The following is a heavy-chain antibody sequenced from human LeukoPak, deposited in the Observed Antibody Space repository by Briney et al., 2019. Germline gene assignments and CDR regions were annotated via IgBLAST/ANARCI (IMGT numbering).Heavy chain of an antibody. V-gene: IGHV4-59*08. Sequence: SETQSLTCTVSGGSISSYYWSWIRQPPEKGVEWIGYIYYSGSTNYNPSLKSRVTISVDTSKNQFSLKLSSVTAADTAVYYCAGSNYYDSSGYYYFDYWGQGTLVTVSS. CDR1: GGSISSYY. J-gene: IGHJ4*02. D-gene: IGHD3-22*01. CDR2: IYYSGST. CDR3: AGSNYYDSSGYYYFDY.